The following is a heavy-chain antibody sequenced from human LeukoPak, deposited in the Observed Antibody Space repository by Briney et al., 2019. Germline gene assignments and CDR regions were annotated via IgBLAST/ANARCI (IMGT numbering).Heavy chain of an antibody. Sequence: GGSLRLSSSASGFTFSSYVMHWVRQAPGKGLEYVSGISSDGGTTFYAGSVRDRFTISRDNSKNTLYLQMSSLRAEDTAVYYCVKDLSGSFCFDYWGQGTLVTVFS. CDR3: VKDLSGSFCFDY. J-gene: IGHJ4*02. CDR2: ISSDGGTT. V-gene: IGHV3-64D*06. CDR1: GFTFSSYV. D-gene: IGHD1-26*01.